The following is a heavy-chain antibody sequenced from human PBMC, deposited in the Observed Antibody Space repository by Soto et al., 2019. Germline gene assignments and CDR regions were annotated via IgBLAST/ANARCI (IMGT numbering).Heavy chain of an antibody. Sequence: QPGGSLRLSCAASGFTLSGYAMDWVRQVPGKGLEYVSGISSNGVGTYYANSVQGRFTIYRDNSKNTVYLQMGSLRPEDMAVYYCARRARPDFYYMDVWGKGTTVTVAS. D-gene: IGHD6-6*01. J-gene: IGHJ6*03. CDR1: GFTLSGYA. V-gene: IGHV3-64*01. CDR2: ISSNGVGT. CDR3: ARRARPDFYYMDV.